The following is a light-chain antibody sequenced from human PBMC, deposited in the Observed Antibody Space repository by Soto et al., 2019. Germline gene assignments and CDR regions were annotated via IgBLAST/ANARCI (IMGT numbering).Light chain of an antibody. CDR1: RSDVGSYNH. V-gene: IGLV2-18*02. J-gene: IGLJ1*01. CDR3: YSFTTSNTYV. CDR2: EVY. Sequence: QSVLTQPPSVSGSPGQTVTISCSGTRSDVGSYNHVSWYQQAPGTAPKVMIYEVYNRPSGVPDRFSGSKSGNTASLTISGLQPEYEADYDCYSFTTSNTYVSGTGTKVTDL.